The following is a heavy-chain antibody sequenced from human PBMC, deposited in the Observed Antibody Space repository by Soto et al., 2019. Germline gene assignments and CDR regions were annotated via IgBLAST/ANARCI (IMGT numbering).Heavy chain of an antibody. D-gene: IGHD6-13*01. CDR2: ISSSGSTI. CDR1: GFTFSSYE. Sequence: GGSLRLSCAASGFTFSSYEMNWARQAPWKGLEWVSYISSSGSTIYYADSVKGRFTISRDNAKNSLYLQMNSLRAEDTAVYYCARDKIAAAGSLYYYYYGMDVWGQGTTVTVSS. CDR3: ARDKIAAAGSLYYYYYGMDV. J-gene: IGHJ6*02. V-gene: IGHV3-48*03.